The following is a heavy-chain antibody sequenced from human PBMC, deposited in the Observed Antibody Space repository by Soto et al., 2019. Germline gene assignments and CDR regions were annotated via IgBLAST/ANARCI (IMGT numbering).Heavy chain of an antibody. Sequence: PGGSLRLSCAASGFTFSSYAMSWVRQAPGKGLGWVSAISGSGGSTYYADSVKGRFTISRDNSKNTLYLQMNSLRAEDTAVYYCAKAPRWLQSTNWFDPWGQGTLVTVSS. CDR2: ISGSGGST. CDR3: AKAPRWLQSTNWFDP. V-gene: IGHV3-23*01. D-gene: IGHD5-12*01. CDR1: GFTFSSYA. J-gene: IGHJ5*02.